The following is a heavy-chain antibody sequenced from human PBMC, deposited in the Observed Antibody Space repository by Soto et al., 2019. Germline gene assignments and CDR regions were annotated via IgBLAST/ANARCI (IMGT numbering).Heavy chain of an antibody. V-gene: IGHV1-46*01. J-gene: IGHJ5*02. CDR2: INPSGSKT. Sequence: QVQLVQSGAEVKKPGASVKVSCKASGYSFAAFYMHWVRQAPGQGLGWLGIINPSGSKTSYAPKFKGRVTMTRDTTTRTVYMELSSLTADDTAVYYCVTDYGDQPRFDPWGQGTLVTVSS. D-gene: IGHD4-17*01. CDR1: GYSFAAFY. CDR3: VTDYGDQPRFDP.